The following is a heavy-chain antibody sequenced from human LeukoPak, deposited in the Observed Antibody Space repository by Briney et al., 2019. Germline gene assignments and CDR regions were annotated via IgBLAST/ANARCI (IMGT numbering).Heavy chain of an antibody. V-gene: IGHV4-39*01. CDR1: GGSISSSSYY. Sequence: SETLSLTCTVSGGSISSSSYYWGWIRPPPGKGLEWIGSIYYSGSTYYNPSLRSRVTISVDTSKNQFSLKLSSVTAADTAVYYCAILTYYDFWSGQVYYFDYWGQGTLVTVSS. CDR3: AILTYYDFWSGQVYYFDY. J-gene: IGHJ4*02. CDR2: IYYSGST. D-gene: IGHD3-3*01.